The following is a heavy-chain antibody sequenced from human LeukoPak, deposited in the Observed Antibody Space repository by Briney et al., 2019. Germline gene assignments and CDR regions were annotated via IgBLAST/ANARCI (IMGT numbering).Heavy chain of an antibody. CDR2: VDPEDGET. J-gene: IGHJ4*02. CDR1: GYTFTDYY. Sequence: ASVKVSCKVSGYTFTDYYMHWVQQAPGKGLEWMGLVDPEDGETIYAEKFQGRVTITADTSTDTAYMELSSLRSEDAAVYYCATGSAEMATNTLDYWGQGTLVTVSS. D-gene: IGHD5-24*01. V-gene: IGHV1-69-2*01. CDR3: ATGSAEMATNTLDY.